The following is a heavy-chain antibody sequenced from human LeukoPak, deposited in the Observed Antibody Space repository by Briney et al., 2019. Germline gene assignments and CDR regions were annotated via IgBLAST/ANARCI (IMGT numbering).Heavy chain of an antibody. CDR3: AKDERGYSYDFFDY. J-gene: IGHJ4*02. D-gene: IGHD5-18*01. Sequence: GGSLRLSCAASGFTFSSYAMSWVRQAPGKGLEWVSGIGGSGGSTYYADSVKGRFTISRDNSKNTLYLQINSLRAEDTAVYYCAKDERGYSYDFFDYWGQGTLVTVSS. CDR1: GFTFSSYA. V-gene: IGHV3-23*01. CDR2: IGGSGGST.